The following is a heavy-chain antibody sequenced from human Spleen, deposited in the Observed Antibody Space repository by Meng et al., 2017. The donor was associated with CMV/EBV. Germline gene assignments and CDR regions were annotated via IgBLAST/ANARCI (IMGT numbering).Heavy chain of an antibody. V-gene: IGHV1-18*01. D-gene: IGHD6-13*01. CDR1: GYTFTSYG. Sequence: ASVKVSCKASGYTFTSYGISWVRQAPGQGLEWMGWISTYNGNTNYAQQLQGRVTMTTDTSTSTAYMELRSLRSDDTAVYYCARERDSSSWYRHYYYYYPMDVWGQGTTVTVSS. J-gene: IGHJ6*02. CDR3: ARERDSSSWYRHYYYYYPMDV. CDR2: ISTYNGNT.